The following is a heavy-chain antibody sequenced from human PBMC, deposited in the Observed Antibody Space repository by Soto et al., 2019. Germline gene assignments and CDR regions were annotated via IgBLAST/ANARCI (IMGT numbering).Heavy chain of an antibody. J-gene: IGHJ5*02. CDR2: IKPISDIT. CDR3: ARDPSTINKLIGVWFDP. V-gene: IGHV1-69*13. Sequence: ASVKVSCKASGDTFGRFTINWVRQAPGQGLEWMGGIKPISDITNYAQRFQGRVTFTADASTSTVYLELSSLRSEDTAMYYCARDPSTINKLIGVWFDPWGQGTLVTVSS. CDR1: GDTFGRFT. D-gene: IGHD4-4*01.